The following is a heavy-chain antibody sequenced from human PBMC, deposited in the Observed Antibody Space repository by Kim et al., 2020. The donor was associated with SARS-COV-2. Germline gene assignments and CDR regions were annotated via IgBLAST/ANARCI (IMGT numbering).Heavy chain of an antibody. J-gene: IGHJ4*02. CDR1: GGSISSSSYY. Sequence: SETLSLTCTVSGGSISSSSYYWGWIRQPPGKGLEWIGSIYYSGSTYYNPSLKSRVTISVDTSKNQFSLKLSSVTAADTAVYYCARDSGREGLEYWGQGTL. V-gene: IGHV4-39*07. CDR2: IYYSGST. CDR3: ARDSGREGLEY. D-gene: IGHD1-1*01.